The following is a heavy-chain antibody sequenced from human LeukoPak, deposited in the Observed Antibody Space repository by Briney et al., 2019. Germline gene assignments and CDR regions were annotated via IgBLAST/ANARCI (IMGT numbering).Heavy chain of an antibody. V-gene: IGHV3-30*04. Sequence: GGSLRLSCAASGFTFSSYAMSWVRQAPGKGLEWVAVISYDGSNKYYADSVKGRFTISRDNSKNTLYLQMNSLRAEDTAVYYCARYGYDSSGTFDYWGQGTLVTVSS. D-gene: IGHD3-22*01. CDR3: ARYGYDSSGTFDY. J-gene: IGHJ4*02. CDR1: GFTFSSYA. CDR2: ISYDGSNK.